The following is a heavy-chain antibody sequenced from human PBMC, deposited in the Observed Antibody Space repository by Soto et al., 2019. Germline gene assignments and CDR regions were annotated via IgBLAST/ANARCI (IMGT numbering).Heavy chain of an antibody. CDR3: ARGRGYSGYEVIYYYYYYMDV. V-gene: IGHV3-74*01. CDR1: GFTFSSYW. J-gene: IGHJ6*03. D-gene: IGHD5-12*01. Sequence: EVQLVESGGGLVQPGGSLRLSCAASGFTFSSYWMHWVRQAPGKGLVWVSRINSDGSSTSYADSVKGRFTISRDNAKNTLYLQMNSLRAEDTAVHYCARGRGYSGYEVIYYYYYYMDVWGKGTTVTVSS. CDR2: INSDGSST.